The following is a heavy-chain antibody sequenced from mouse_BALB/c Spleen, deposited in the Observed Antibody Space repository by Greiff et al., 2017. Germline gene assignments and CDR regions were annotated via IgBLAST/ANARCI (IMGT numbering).Heavy chain of an antibody. CDR3: ARSNGYAWFAY. CDR2: ISSGGST. Sequence: EVQLVESGGGLVKPGGSLKLSCAASGFAFSSYDMSWVRQTPEKRLEWVAYISSGGSTYYPDSVKGRFTISRDNARNILYLQMSSLRSEDTAMYYCARSNGYAWFAYWGQGTLVTVSA. V-gene: IGHV5-6-5*01. J-gene: IGHJ3*01. CDR1: GFAFSSYD. D-gene: IGHD2-2*01.